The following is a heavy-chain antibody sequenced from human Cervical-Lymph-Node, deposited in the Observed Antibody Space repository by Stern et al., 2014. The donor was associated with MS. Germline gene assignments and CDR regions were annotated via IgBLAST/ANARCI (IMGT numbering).Heavy chain of an antibody. J-gene: IGHJ4*02. CDR1: GGSISGAGYY. CDR2: IHYSGST. Sequence: QLQESGPGLVKPSQTLYLTCTVSGGSISGAGYYWSWIRQHPGKGLEWIGYIHYSGSTYYNPSLRSRVTISVDTSKTQFSLRLNSVTAADTALYYCARSDRLWGSFDYWGQGTLVTVSS. CDR3: ARSDRLWGSFDY. V-gene: IGHV4-31*03. D-gene: IGHD3-16*01.